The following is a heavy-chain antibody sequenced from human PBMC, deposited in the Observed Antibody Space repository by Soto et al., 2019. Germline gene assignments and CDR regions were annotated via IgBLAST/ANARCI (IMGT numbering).Heavy chain of an antibody. CDR2: IIPIFGTA. D-gene: IGHD1-1*01. CDR1: GGTFSSYA. J-gene: IGHJ4*02. Sequence: SVKVSCRASGGTFSSYAISWVRQAPGQGLEWMGGIIPIFGTANYAQKFQGRVTITADESTSTAYMELSSLRSEDTAVYYCARLQRGSVQPRDYWGQGTLVTVSS. CDR3: ARLQRGSVQPRDY. V-gene: IGHV1-69*13.